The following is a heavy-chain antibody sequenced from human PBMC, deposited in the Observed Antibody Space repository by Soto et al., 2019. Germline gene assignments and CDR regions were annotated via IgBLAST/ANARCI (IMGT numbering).Heavy chain of an antibody. J-gene: IGHJ5*02. CDR2: INHSGST. Sequence: PSETLSLTCAVYGGSFSGYYWSWIRRPPGKGLEWIGEINHSGSTNYNPSLKSRVTISVDTSKNQFSLKLSSVTAADTAVYYCAGSLDEVTMVRGVIITDWFDPWGQGTLVAVSS. D-gene: IGHD3-10*01. CDR3: AGSLDEVTMVRGVIITDWFDP. CDR1: GGSFSGYY. V-gene: IGHV4-34*01.